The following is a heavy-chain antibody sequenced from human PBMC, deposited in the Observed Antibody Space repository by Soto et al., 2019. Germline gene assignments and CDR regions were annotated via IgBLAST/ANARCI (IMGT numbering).Heavy chain of an antibody. Sequence: GSLRLSCAASGFTFSSYAMSWVRQAPGKGLEWVSAVSGSGGGTYYAGSVKGRFTISRDNSNNTLYLQMNSLRAEDTAMYYCTKLRANFDYWGLGTLVTVSS. CDR2: VSGSGGGT. J-gene: IGHJ4*02. CDR3: TKLRANFDY. V-gene: IGHV3-23*01. CDR1: GFTFSSYA.